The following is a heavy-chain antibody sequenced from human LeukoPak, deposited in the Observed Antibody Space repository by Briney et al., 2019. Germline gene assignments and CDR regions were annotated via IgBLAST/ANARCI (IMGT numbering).Heavy chain of an antibody. CDR1: GGSFSGYY. Sequence: SETLSLTCTVSGGSFSGYYWSWIRQPPGKGLEWIGEINHSGSTNYNPSLKSRVTISVDTSKNQFSLKLSSVTAADTAVYYCARVSTGTDAFDIWGQGTMVTVSS. CDR3: ARVSTGTDAFDI. D-gene: IGHD2/OR15-2a*01. CDR2: INHSGST. V-gene: IGHV4-34*01. J-gene: IGHJ3*02.